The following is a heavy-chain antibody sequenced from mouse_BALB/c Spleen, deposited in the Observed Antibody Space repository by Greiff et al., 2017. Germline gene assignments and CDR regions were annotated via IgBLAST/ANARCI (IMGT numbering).Heavy chain of an antibody. CDR2: IDPANGNT. CDR1: GFNIKDTY. J-gene: IGHJ2*01. CDR3: ASSYFDY. Sequence: EVKLVESGAELVKPGASVKLSCTASGFNIKDTYMHWVKQRPEQGLEWIGRIDPANGNTKYDPKFQGKATITADTSSNTAYLQLSSLTSEDTAVYYCASSYFDYWGQGTTLTVSS. V-gene: IGHV14-3*02.